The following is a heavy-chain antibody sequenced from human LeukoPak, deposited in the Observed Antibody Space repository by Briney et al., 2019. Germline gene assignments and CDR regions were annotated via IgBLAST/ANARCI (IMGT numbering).Heavy chain of an antibody. D-gene: IGHD3-3*01. V-gene: IGHV4-34*01. J-gene: IGHJ4*02. CDR2: INHSGST. CDR3: ARGGRITIFGVVTLFDY. CDR1: GGSFSGYY. Sequence: SETLSLTCAVYGGSFSGYYWSWIRQPPGKGLEWSGEINHSGSTNYNPSLKSRVTISVDTSKNQFSLKLSSVTAADTAVYYCARGGRITIFGVVTLFDYWGQGTLVTVSS.